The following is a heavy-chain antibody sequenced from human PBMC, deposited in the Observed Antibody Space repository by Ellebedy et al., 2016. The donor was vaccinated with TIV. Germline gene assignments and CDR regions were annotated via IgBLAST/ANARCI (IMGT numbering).Heavy chain of an antibody. J-gene: IGHJ2*01. CDR3: ARDRPDGNGYFDL. CDR1: GFTFSNYG. CDR2: ISYDGSNK. Sequence: GESLKISCAASGFTFSNYGMHWVRQAPGKGLEWVAVISYDGSNKYYADSVKGRFTISRDNSKNTLYLQMNSLRDEDTAVYYSARDRPDGNGYFDLWGRGTLVTVSS. V-gene: IGHV3-30*03. D-gene: IGHD1-1*01.